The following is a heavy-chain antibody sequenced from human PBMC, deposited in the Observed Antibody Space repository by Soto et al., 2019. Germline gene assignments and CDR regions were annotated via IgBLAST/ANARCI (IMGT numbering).Heavy chain of an antibody. CDR1: GYNFTNYW. CDR3: ARAAYYLDS. Sequence: EVQLVQSGAEVKKPGESLKISCQGSGYNFTNYWIAWVRQVPGKGLEWMGIIYPGASAPKYSPSFQGQVTISADKSISTAYLQRNSLKASDTAMYYCARAAYYLDSWGQGTLVSVSS. CDR2: IYPGASAP. D-gene: IGHD1-26*01. V-gene: IGHV5-51*01. J-gene: IGHJ4*02.